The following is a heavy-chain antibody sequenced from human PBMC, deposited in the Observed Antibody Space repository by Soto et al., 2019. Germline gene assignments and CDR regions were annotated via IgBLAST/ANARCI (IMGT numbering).Heavy chain of an antibody. CDR3: AKDHAPYYYYGMDV. J-gene: IGHJ6*02. Sequence: GGSLRLSCAASGFTFSSYAMSWVRQAPGKGLEWVSAISGSGGSTYYADSVKGRITISRDNSKNKLYLQMNSLRAEDKAVYYCAKDHAPYYYYGMDVWGQGTTVTVSS. CDR1: GFTFSSYA. V-gene: IGHV3-23*01. CDR2: ISGSGGST.